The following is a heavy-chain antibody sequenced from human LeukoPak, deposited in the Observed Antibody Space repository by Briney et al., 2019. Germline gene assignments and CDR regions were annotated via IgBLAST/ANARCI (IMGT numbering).Heavy chain of an antibody. D-gene: IGHD3-22*01. Sequence: ASVKVSCKASGYTFTSYGISWVRQAPGQGLEWMGWISAYNNNTNYAQKFQGRVTMTTDTSTSTAYMELRSLRSDDTAVYYCARDLYYDSSNYYTIFDYWGQGTLVTVSS. J-gene: IGHJ4*02. CDR1: GYTFTSYG. CDR2: ISAYNNNT. CDR3: ARDLYYDSSNYYTIFDY. V-gene: IGHV1-18*01.